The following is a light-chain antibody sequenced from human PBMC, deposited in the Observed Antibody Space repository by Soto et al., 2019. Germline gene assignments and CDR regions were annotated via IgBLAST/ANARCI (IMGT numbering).Light chain of an antibody. CDR2: AAS. CDR1: QSISSY. Sequence: IQMTQSPSSLSASVGDRVTITCRASQSISSYLNWYQQKPGKAPKLLIYAASSLQSGVPSRFSGSGSGTDFTLTISSLQPEDFATYYCLQDYNYPWTFGQGTKVDIK. J-gene: IGKJ1*01. V-gene: IGKV1-6*01. CDR3: LQDYNYPWT.